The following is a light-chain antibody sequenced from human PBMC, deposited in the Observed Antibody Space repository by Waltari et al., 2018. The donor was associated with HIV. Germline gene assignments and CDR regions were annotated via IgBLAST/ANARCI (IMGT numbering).Light chain of an antibody. CDR3: QSADSSGSSWV. CDR1: SLPKQY. J-gene: IGLJ3*02. V-gene: IGLV3-25*03. Sequence: SYELTQPPSVSVSPGQTARITCSGDSLPKQYVYWYQQRPGRAPVFVIYKDSERPSAIPELFSGSRSGTTVTLTISGVQADDEADYYCQSADSSGSSWVFGGGTKLTV. CDR2: KDS.